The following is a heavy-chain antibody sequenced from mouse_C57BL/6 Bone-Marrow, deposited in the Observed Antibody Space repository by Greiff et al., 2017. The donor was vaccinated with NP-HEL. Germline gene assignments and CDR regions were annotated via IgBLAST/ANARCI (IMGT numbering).Heavy chain of an antibody. D-gene: IGHD1-1*01. J-gene: IGHJ2*01. CDR1: GYTFTSYG. V-gene: IGHV1-81*01. CDR2: IYPRSGNT. Sequence: QVQLQQSGAELARPGASVKLSCKASGYTFTSYGISWVKQSTGQGLEWIGEIYPRSGNTYYNEKFKGKATLTADKSSSTAYMELRSLTSEDSAVYFCARPNYYGSSYVRCPYFDYWGQGTTLTVSS. CDR3: ARPNYYGSSYVRCPYFDY.